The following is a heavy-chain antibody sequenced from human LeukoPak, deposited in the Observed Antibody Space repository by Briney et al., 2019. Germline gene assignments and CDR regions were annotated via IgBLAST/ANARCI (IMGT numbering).Heavy chain of an antibody. CDR2: IYGSGTI. CDR3: ARHTQLWFGEPTFDY. CDR1: GGSIRSYY. Sequence: NPSETLSLTCTVSGGSIRSYYWSWIRQPAGKGLEWIGRIYGSGTITYNPSLKSRVTISVDTSKNQFSLKLSSVTAADTAVYYCARHTQLWFGEPTFDYWGQGTLVTVSS. J-gene: IGHJ4*02. D-gene: IGHD3-10*01. V-gene: IGHV4-4*07.